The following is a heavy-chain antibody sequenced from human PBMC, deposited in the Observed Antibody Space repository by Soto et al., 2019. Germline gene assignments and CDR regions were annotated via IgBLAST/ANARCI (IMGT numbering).Heavy chain of an antibody. CDR1: GGSFSGYY. Sequence: PSETLSLTCAVYGGSFSGYYWSWIRQPPGKGLEWIGEINHSGSTNYNPSLKSRVTISVDTSKNQFSLKLSSVAAADTAVYYCARGRSGYSNYFDYWGQGTLVTVSS. CDR3: ARGRSGYSNYFDY. D-gene: IGHD3-22*01. V-gene: IGHV4-34*01. J-gene: IGHJ4*02. CDR2: INHSGST.